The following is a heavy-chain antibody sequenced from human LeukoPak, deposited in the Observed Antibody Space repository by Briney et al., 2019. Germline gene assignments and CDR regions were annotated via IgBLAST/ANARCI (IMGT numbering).Heavy chain of an antibody. Sequence: ASVKVSCKASGYTFTSYGISWVRQAPGQGLEWVGWISAYNGNTNYAQKFQGRVTMTTDTSTSTAYMELRSLRSDDTAVYYCARVKRSAVAGTPQDYWGQGTLVTVSS. CDR3: ARVKRSAVAGTPQDY. CDR1: GYTFTSYG. CDR2: ISAYNGNT. V-gene: IGHV1-18*01. D-gene: IGHD6-19*01. J-gene: IGHJ4*02.